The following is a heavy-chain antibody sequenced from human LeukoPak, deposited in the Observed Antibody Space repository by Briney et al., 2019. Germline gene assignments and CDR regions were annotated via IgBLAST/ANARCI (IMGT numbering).Heavy chain of an antibody. D-gene: IGHD2-15*01. CDR3: ARGCIWGSCWSRNWFDP. V-gene: IGHV3-48*02. CDR1: GFTFSSYT. J-gene: IGHJ5*02. CDR2: ISTTGSTI. Sequence: GGSLRLSCAASGFTFSSYTMNWVRQAPGKGLEWVSFISTTGSTIHYGDSVRGRFTISRDNAKNSLSLQMNSLRDEDTAVYYCARGCIWGSCWSRNWFDPWGQGTLVTVSS.